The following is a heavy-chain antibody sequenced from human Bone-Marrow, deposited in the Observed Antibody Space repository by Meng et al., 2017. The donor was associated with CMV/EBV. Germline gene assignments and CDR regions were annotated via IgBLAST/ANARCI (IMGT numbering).Heavy chain of an antibody. CDR1: GFAASSSY. Sequence: GESLKISCAASGFAASSSYMNWVRRAPGKGLEWVSIIYSDDRTYYADSVKGRFTISKDTSKNTVYLQMNSLRIEDTAVYFCARDRERLGGSPGWFDPWGQGTLVTVSS. J-gene: IGHJ5*02. V-gene: IGHV3-66*02. CDR3: ARDRERLGGSPGWFDP. D-gene: IGHD3-10*01. CDR2: IYSDDRT.